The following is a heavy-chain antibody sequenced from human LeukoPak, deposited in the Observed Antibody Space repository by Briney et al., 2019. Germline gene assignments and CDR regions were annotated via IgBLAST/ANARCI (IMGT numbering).Heavy chain of an antibody. Sequence: GGSLRLSCAASELTFSSYSMNWVRQAPGKGLEWVSTIRATAGTTYYEDSVKGRFTISRDNSKNTQWLQMNSLRVEDTAVYYCTKGGYATYFDYWGQGTLVTVSS. J-gene: IGHJ4*02. D-gene: IGHD2-2*01. CDR2: IRATAGTT. CDR1: ELTFSSYS. CDR3: TKGGYATYFDY. V-gene: IGHV3-23*01.